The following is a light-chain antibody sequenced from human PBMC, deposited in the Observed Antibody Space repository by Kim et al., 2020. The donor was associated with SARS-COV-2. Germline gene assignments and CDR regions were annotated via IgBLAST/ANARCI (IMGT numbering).Light chain of an antibody. CDR3: QQTDTSPWT. CDR2: GTS. J-gene: IGKJ1*01. Sequence: SPGERASLSCRASQSVSKTYIAWYQRKPGQAPRRLIYGTSIRATGIPDRFSGSGSGTDFTLTISRLEPEDFAVFYCQQTDTSPWTFGQGTKVDIK. V-gene: IGKV3-20*01. CDR1: QSVSKTY.